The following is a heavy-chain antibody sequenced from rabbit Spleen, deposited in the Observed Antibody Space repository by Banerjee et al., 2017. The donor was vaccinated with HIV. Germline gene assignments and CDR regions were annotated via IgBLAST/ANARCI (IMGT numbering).Heavy chain of an antibody. D-gene: IGHD8-1*01. Sequence: EQLEESGGGLVKPEGSLTLTCKASGVSLNDKDVMCWVRQAPGKGLEWIACINVVTGKAVYASWAKGRFTFSKTSSTTVTLQVTSLTAADTATYFCARDGAGGSYFALWGQGTLVTVS. J-gene: IGHJ4*01. CDR2: INVVTGKA. CDR3: ARDGAGGSYFAL. V-gene: IGHV1S45*01. CDR1: GVSLNDKDV.